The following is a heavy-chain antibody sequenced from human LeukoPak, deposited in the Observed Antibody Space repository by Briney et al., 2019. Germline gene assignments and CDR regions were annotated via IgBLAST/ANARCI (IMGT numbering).Heavy chain of an antibody. CDR2: IYWGGTT. CDR1: GDSISNYS. D-gene: IGHD6-19*01. V-gene: IGHV4-59*01. Sequence: SETLSLTCTVSGDSISNYSWSWIRQPPEKGLEWIGYIYWGGTTNSNPSLKSRVTIPVHTSKNQASLKLSSVTAADTAVDYCGRGRRGGWYEDWGQGTLVTVSS. J-gene: IGHJ4*02. CDR3: GRGRRGGWYED.